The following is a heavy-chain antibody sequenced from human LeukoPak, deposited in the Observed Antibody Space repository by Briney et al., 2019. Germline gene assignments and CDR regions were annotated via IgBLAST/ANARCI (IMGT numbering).Heavy chain of an antibody. CDR2: INPSGGST. CDR1: GYTFTSYY. CDR3: ASISTAVPFDY. J-gene: IGHJ4*02. D-gene: IGHD4-23*01. V-gene: IGHV1-46*01. Sequence: ASVKVSCTASGYTFTSYYMHWVRQAPGQGLEWMGIINPSGGSTSYAQKFQGRVTMTRDMSTSTVYMELSSLRSEDTAVYYCASISTAVPFDYWGQGTLVTVSS.